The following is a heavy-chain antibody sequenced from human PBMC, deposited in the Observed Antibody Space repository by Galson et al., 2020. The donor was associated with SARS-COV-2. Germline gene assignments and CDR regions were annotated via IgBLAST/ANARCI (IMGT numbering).Heavy chain of an antibody. D-gene: IGHD3-16*01. Sequence: SVKVSCKASGGTFSSYAISWVRQAPGQGLEWMGGIIPILGIANYAQKFQGRVTITADKSTSTAYMELSSLRSEDTAVYYCARGGGGLYYYYYMDVWGKGTTVTVSS. CDR2: IIPILGIA. CDR1: GGTFSSYA. V-gene: IGHV1-69*10. CDR3: ARGGGGLYYYYYMDV. J-gene: IGHJ6*03.